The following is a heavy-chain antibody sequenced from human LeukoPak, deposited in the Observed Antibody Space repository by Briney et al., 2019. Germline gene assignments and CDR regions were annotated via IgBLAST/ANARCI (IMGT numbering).Heavy chain of an antibody. CDR3: ARDLAWIQLWQDDY. V-gene: IGHV1-2*02. CDR2: INPNSGGT. CDR1: GYTFAGYY. Sequence: GASVKVSCKASGYTFAGYYMHWVRQAPGQGLEWMGWINPNSGGTNYAQKFQGRVTMTRDTSISTAYMELSRLRSEDTAVYYCARDLAWIQLWQDDYWGQGTLVTVSS. J-gene: IGHJ4*02. D-gene: IGHD5-18*01.